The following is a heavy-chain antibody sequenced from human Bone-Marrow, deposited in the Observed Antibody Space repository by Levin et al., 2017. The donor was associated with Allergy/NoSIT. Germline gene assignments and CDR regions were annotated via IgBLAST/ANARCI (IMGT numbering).Heavy chain of an antibody. Sequence: KASETLSLTCTVSGASINSGGYFWAWIRQHPGKGLECIGYISYTGNTYYNPSLKSRVTISIDTSNNQFSLKLTSVSAADTAVYYCARDSAAGGPNDAFDFWGQGTMVTVSS. CDR3: ARDSAAGGPNDAFDF. J-gene: IGHJ3*01. D-gene: IGHD2-2*01. V-gene: IGHV4-31*03. CDR1: GASINSGGYF. CDR2: ISYTGNT.